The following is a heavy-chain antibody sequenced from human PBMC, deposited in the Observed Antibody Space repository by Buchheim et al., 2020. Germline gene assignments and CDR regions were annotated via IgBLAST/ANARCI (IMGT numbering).Heavy chain of an antibody. CDR3: ATGDSSGWTNAVGY. D-gene: IGHD6-19*01. CDR2: INPSGGST. J-gene: IGHJ4*02. V-gene: IGHV1-46*01. Sequence: QVQLVQSGAEVKKPGASVKVSCKASGYTFTRYYMHWVRQAPGQGLEWMGIINPSGGSTNYAQKFQGRVTMTRDTSTSNVYMELSSLRSEDTGVYYCATGDSSGWTNAVGYWGQGTL. CDR1: GYTFTRYY.